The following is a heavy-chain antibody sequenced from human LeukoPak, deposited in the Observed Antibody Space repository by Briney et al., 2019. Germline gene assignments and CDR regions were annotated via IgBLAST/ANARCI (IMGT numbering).Heavy chain of an antibody. D-gene: IGHD1-26*01. CDR1: GFTVSSNY. CDR2: IYSGGST. Sequence: GGSLRLSCAAPGFTVSSNYMSWVRQAPGKGLEWVSVIYSGGSTYYADSVKGRFTISRDNSKNMVCLQMNSLRAEDTAVYYCARARLGRGSIFLSYFDYWGQGTLVTVSS. CDR3: ARARLGRGSIFLSYFDY. V-gene: IGHV3-66*01. J-gene: IGHJ4*02.